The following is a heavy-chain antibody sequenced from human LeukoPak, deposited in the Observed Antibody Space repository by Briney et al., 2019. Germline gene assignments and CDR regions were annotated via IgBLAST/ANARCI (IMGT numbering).Heavy chain of an antibody. D-gene: IGHD4/OR15-4a*01. CDR3: ARIPNSANFPNWFDP. CDR2: ISSSSSYI. J-gene: IGHJ5*02. V-gene: IGHV3-21*01. Sequence: GGSLRLSCAASGFTFSSYSMNWVRQAPGKGLEWVSSISSSSSYIYYADSVKGRFTLSRDNAKNSLYLQMNSLRAEDTAVYYCARIPNSANFPNWFDPWGQGTLVTVSS. CDR1: GFTFSSYS.